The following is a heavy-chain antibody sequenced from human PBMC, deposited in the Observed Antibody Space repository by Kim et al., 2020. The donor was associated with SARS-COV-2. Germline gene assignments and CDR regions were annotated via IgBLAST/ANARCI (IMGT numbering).Heavy chain of an antibody. Sequence: SETLSLTCTVSGGSISSGGYYWSWIRQHPGKGLEWIGYIYYSGSTYYNPSLKSRVTISVDTSKNQFSLKLSSVTAADTAVYYCARGGNWWWFDPWGQGTLVTVSS. CDR3: ARGGNWWWFDP. J-gene: IGHJ5*02. CDR1: GGSISSGGYY. V-gene: IGHV4-31*03. D-gene: IGHD2-8*02. CDR2: IYYSGST.